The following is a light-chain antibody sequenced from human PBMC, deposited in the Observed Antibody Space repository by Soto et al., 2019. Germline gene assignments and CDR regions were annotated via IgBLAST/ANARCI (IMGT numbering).Light chain of an antibody. V-gene: IGKV1-27*01. CDR1: QGISSS. CDR2: GAS. J-gene: IGKJ3*01. Sequence: DIQMTQSPSSLSASVGDTVTITCRASQGISSSLAWYQQKAGKVPDLLSYGASTLQSGVPSHFSGSGSGTDFTLTIISQQPEDVATYYFQEYNSPPFTFGPGNKVEMK. CDR3: QEYNSPPFT.